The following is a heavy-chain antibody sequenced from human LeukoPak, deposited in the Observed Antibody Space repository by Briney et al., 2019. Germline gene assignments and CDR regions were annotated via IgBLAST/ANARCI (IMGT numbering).Heavy chain of an antibody. Sequence: GGSLRLSCAASGFTFRSHAMHWVRQDPGKGLEWVAVISYGGGNTYYVDSVKGRFTISRDNAKNTLYLQMNSLRPEDTAVYYCARDGLGGAFDIWGQGTTVTVSS. J-gene: IGHJ3*02. CDR2: ISYGGGNT. CDR1: GFTFRSHA. CDR3: ARDGLGGAFDI. V-gene: IGHV3-30*01.